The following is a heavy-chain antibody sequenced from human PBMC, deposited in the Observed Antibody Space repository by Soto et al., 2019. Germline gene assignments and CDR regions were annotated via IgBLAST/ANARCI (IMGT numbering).Heavy chain of an antibody. D-gene: IGHD3-10*01. Sequence: QVRLVQSGAEVKKTGASVKVSCKASGYTFIKYGISWVRQVPGQGLEWMGWTSGDNGITNYAQNLQGRFTMTTDTSTSTAYMELRSLRSDDTAVYYCARAFWFGESSIWGQGTMVTVSS. V-gene: IGHV1-18*01. J-gene: IGHJ3*02. CDR1: GYTFIKYG. CDR3: ARAFWFGESSI. CDR2: TSGDNGIT.